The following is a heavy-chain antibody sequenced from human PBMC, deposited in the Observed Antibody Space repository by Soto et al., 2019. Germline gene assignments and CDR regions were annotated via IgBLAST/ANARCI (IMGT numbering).Heavy chain of an antibody. V-gene: IGHV3-23*01. CDR2: ISGSGGST. CDR1: GFTFSSYV. J-gene: IGHJ4*02. D-gene: IGHD2-2*01. Sequence: EVQLLESGGGLVQAGGSLRLSCTASGFTFSSYVMSWARQAPGKGLEWVSSISGSGGSTYYADSVKGRFTISRDNSRNTLYLQMNSLRAEDTALYYCAKNLLVSVVVPGARDYWGQGTLVTVSS. CDR3: AKNLLVSVVVPGARDY.